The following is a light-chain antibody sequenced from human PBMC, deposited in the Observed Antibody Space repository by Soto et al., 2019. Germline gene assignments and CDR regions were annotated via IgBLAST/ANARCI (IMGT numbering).Light chain of an antibody. CDR3: QKCRTAPFT. V-gene: IGKV1-27*01. CDR1: QVIDNF. Sequence: DIQMTQSPSSLSAFVGDRVTITCRAVQVIDNFLAWYQQKPGKVPKLLIYGANSLQSGVPSRFSGSGSGTEFTLTISSLQPEDVATYYCQKCRTAPFTFGGGTKVDNK. J-gene: IGKJ4*01. CDR2: GAN.